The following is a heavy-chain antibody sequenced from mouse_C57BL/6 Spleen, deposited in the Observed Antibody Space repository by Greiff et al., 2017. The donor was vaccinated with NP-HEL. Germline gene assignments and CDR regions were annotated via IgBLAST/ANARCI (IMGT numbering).Heavy chain of an antibody. V-gene: IGHV5-4*01. J-gene: IGHJ4*01. CDR1: GFTFSSYA. CDR2: ISDGGSYT. CDR3: AREGVYGSSYRVYAMDY. D-gene: IGHD1-1*01. Sequence: EVQGVESGGGLVKPGGSLKLSCAASGFTFSSYAMSWVRQTPEKRLEWVATISDGGSYTYYPDNLKGRFTISRDNAKNNLYLQMSHLKSEDTAMYYCAREGVYGSSYRVYAMDYWGQGTSVTVSS.